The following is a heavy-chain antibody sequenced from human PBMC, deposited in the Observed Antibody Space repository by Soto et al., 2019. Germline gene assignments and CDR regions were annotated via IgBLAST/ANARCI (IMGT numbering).Heavy chain of an antibody. V-gene: IGHV3-30-3*01. CDR1: GFAVSSYS. D-gene: IGHD2-21*01. Sequence: QVQLVESGGGVVQPGTSLRLSCAASGFAVSSYSVHWVRQAPGKGLEWVAAMSLDGNSRYFADSVKGRFTISRDTSKNTWSLQMSSLGPEDSAVYHWTRGRSVIANDDFEHWGQGTQVTVSS. CDR2: MSLDGNSR. J-gene: IGHJ4*02. CDR3: TRGRSVIANDDFEH.